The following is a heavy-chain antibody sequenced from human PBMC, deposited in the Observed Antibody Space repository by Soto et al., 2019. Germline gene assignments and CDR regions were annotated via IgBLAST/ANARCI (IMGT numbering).Heavy chain of an antibody. CDR2: INAYNGNT. D-gene: IGHD4-17*01. CDR3: AREGDGDYIYYYYYMDV. V-gene: IGHV1-18*01. Sequence: ASVKVSCKASGYTFTSYGISCVRQAPGQGLEWMGWINAYNGNTKYAQKLQGRVTITRDTSASTAYMELSSLRSEDTAVYYCAREGDGDYIYYYYYMDVWGKGTTVTVSS. J-gene: IGHJ6*03. CDR1: GYTFTSYG.